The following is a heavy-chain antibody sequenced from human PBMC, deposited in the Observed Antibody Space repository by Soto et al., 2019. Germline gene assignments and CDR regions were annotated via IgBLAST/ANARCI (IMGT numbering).Heavy chain of an antibody. J-gene: IGHJ6*02. CDR2: ISAYDGYT. CDR3: ARGGFYDSSGARNYYYYGMNV. CDR1: GYTFTSYG. Sequence: GASVKVSCQASGYTFTSYGINWVRQAPGQGLEWLGWISAYDGYTNYAQILQGRVSMTTDTSTKAAYMELRSLRSDDTAMYYCARGGFYDSSGARNYYYYGMNVWGQGTTVTVSS. V-gene: IGHV1-18*01. D-gene: IGHD3-22*01.